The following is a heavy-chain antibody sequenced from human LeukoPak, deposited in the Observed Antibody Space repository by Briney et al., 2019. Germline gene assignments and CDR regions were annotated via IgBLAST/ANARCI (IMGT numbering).Heavy chain of an antibody. Sequence: SETLSLTCAVSGGSIGSGGYSWSWIRQPPGKGLEWIGYIYHSGSTYYNPSLKSRVTISVDRSKNQFSLKLSSVTAADTAVYYCARHRSGYSYAVDYWGQGILVTVSS. CDR2: IYHSGST. V-gene: IGHV4-30-2*01. J-gene: IGHJ4*02. D-gene: IGHD5-18*01. CDR3: ARHRSGYSYAVDY. CDR1: GGSIGSGGYS.